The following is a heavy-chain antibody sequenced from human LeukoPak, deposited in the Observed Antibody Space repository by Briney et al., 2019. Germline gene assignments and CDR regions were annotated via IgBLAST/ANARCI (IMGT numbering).Heavy chain of an antibody. D-gene: IGHD2-15*01. CDR2: ISYDGSNK. CDR3: ARDSALVTDY. J-gene: IGHJ4*02. V-gene: IGHV3-30-3*01. CDR1: GFTFSSYA. Sequence: GGSLRLSCAASGFTFSSYAMHWVRQAPGKGLEWVAVISYDGSNKYYADSAKGRFTISRDNSKNTLYLQMNSLRAEDTAVYYCARDSALVTDYWGQGTLVTVSS.